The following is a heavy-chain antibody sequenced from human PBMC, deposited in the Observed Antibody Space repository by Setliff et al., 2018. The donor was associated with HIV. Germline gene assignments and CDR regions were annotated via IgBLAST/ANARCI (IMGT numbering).Heavy chain of an antibody. CDR1: GGSMTSSNYY. CDR2: LSSSGST. J-gene: IGHJ4*02. CDR3: ARAPHYFDTSGHYSWFYFDY. Sequence: PSETLSLTCTVSGGSMTSSNYYWGWIRQSPGRGLEWIGSLSSSGSTTYHPSLRSRVTVSAATSKNQFSLTLTSVTAADTAVHFCARAPHYFDTSGHYSWFYFDYWGQGTLVTVSS. V-gene: IGHV4-39*07. D-gene: IGHD3-22*01.